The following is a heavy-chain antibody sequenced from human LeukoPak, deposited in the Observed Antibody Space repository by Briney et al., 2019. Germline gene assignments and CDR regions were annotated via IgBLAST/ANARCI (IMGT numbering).Heavy chain of an antibody. V-gene: IGHV4-59*01. CDR2: ISYSEST. D-gene: IGHD2-15*01. J-gene: IGHJ4*02. Sequence: SETLSLTCTVSGGSISGYYWSWIRQPPGKGLEWMGYISYSESTNYNPSLKSRVTISVDTSKNQFSLKLSSVTAADTAVYYCARERYCSGGSCQGIDYWGQGTLVTVSS. CDR3: ARERYCSGGSCQGIDY. CDR1: GGSISGYY.